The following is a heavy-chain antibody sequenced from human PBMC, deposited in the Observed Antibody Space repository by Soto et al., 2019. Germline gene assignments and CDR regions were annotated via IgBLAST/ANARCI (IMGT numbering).Heavy chain of an antibody. CDR1: GFTFTDYT. CDR3: ARLSYSFDATGYHYYFDL. CDR2: ITTYSTQI. J-gene: IGHJ4*02. Sequence: GGSLRLSCVASGFTFTDYTLTWVRQVPGKGLEWLSSITTYSTQIYYAASVEGRFTISRDNAKNSLYLQMNRLSAEDTAVYYCARLSYSFDATGYHYYFDLWGQGTPVTV. V-gene: IGHV3-21*01. D-gene: IGHD3-9*01.